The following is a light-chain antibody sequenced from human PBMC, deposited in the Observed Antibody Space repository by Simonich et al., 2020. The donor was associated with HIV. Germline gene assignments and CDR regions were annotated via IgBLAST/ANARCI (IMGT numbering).Light chain of an antibody. CDR1: QSVLYSSNNRNY. J-gene: IGKJ3*01. CDR2: WAS. Sequence: DIVMTQSPDSLAVSLGARATINCKSSQSVLYSSNNRNYLAWYQQKPGQPPKLLIYWASTRESGVPDRFSGSGSGTDFTLTISSLQAEDVAVYYCQQYYSTPPTFAPGTKVDIK. CDR3: QQYYSTPPT. V-gene: IGKV4-1*01.